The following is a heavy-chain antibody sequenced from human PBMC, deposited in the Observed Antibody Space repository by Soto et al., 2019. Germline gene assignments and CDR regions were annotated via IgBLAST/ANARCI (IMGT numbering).Heavy chain of an antibody. V-gene: IGHV3-30*18. J-gene: IGHJ4*02. CDR3: AKDHQLLLLDY. CDR2: ISYDGSNK. D-gene: IGHD2-2*01. CDR1: GFTFSSYG. Sequence: QVQLVESGGGVVQPGRSLRLSCAASGFTFSSYGMHWVRQAPGKGLEWVAVISYDGSNKNYADSVKGRFTISRDNSKNTLYLQMNSLRAEDTAVYYCAKDHQLLLLDYWGQGTLVTVSS.